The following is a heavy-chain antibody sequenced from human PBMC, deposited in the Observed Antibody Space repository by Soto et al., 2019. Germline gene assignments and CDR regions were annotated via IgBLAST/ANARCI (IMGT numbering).Heavy chain of an antibody. D-gene: IGHD6-19*01. V-gene: IGHV4-59*01. CDR2: VYYTGSN. CDR3: ARSVAVPGAHIDY. Sequence: SETLSLTCSVSGGSISGSYWSWIRQSPGKGLEWLGYVYYTGSNNYSPSLRSRVSISVDTSKNEFSLRLSSVTAADTAVYFCARSVAVPGAHIDYWGQGTQVTVSS. J-gene: IGHJ4*02. CDR1: GGSISGSY.